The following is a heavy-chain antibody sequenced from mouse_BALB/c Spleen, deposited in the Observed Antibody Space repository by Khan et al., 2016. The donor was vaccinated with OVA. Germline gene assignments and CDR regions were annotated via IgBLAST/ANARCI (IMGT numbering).Heavy chain of an antibody. J-gene: IGHJ2*01. V-gene: IGHV3-8*02. CDR2: INYSGST. CDR3: ARYNGFYYFDY. Sequence: VQLKESGPSLVKPSQTLSLTCSVTGDSITSGYWNWIRKFPGNKLEYMGSINYSGSTYYNPSLKSRISITRDTSRNQYFLQLNSVTTEDTATYYCARYNGFYYFDYWGQGSTLTVSS. D-gene: IGHD1-2*01. CDR1: GDSITSGY.